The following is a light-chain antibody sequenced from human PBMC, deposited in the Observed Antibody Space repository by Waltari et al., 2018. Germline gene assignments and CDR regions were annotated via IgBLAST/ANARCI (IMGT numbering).Light chain of an antibody. CDR1: SSNIGSSG. J-gene: IGLJ2*01. CDR3: AAWDDSLTGL. V-gene: IGLV1-44*01. Sequence: QSLLTQPPSASGTPGQRVTISCSGSSSNIGSSGVNWYQQVPGTAPKLLIYNSNQRPSGVPDRFSGSRSGTSASLAISGLHSEDEADYYCAAWDDSLTGLFGGGTKLTVL. CDR2: NSN.